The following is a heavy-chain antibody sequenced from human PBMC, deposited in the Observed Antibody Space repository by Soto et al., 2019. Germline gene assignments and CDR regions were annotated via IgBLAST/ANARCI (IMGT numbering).Heavy chain of an antibody. CDR3: ARPYSSGWYGDLDY. CDR1: GFTFSSYA. Sequence: QVQLVESGGGVVQPGRSLRLSCTASGFTFSSYAMHWVRQAPGKGLGWVAVISYDGSNKYYADSVKGRFTISRDNSKNTIYLQMNSLRVEDTAVYYCARPYSSGWYGDLDYWGQGTLVTVSS. V-gene: IGHV3-30-3*01. CDR2: ISYDGSNK. D-gene: IGHD6-19*01. J-gene: IGHJ4*02.